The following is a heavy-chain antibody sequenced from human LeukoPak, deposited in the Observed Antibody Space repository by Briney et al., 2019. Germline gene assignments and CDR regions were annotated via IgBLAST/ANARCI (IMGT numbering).Heavy chain of an antibody. D-gene: IGHD3-3*01. CDR2: INPNSGGT. CDR1: GYTFTGYY. Sequence: GASVKVSCKASGYTFTGYYMHWVRQAPGQGLEWMGWINPNSGGTNYAQKFQGRVTMTRDTSISTAYMELSRLRSDDTAVYYCARDQNDFWSGYYYDYWGQGTLATVSS. J-gene: IGHJ4*02. V-gene: IGHV1-2*02. CDR3: ARDQNDFWSGYYYDY.